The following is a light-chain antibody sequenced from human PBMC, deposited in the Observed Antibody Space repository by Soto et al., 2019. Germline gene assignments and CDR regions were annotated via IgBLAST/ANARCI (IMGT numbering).Light chain of an antibody. CDR2: DAS. CDR3: QHYGKSPRFFT. CDR1: QSVSSTY. J-gene: IGKJ3*01. V-gene: IGKV3-20*01. Sequence: EIVLTQSPGTLSLSPGESATLSCRASQSVSSTYLAWYQQKPGQAPRLLIYDASSRATGIPDKFIGSGSGSDFSLTISRLEPEDSAMEYCQHYGKSPRFFTFGPGTKVDIK.